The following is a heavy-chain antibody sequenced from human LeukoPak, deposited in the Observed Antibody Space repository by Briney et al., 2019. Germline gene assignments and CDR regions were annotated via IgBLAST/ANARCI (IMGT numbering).Heavy chain of an antibody. CDR3: ARAYVDTAMVGFDY. D-gene: IGHD5-18*01. CDR2: IYHSGST. CDR1: GGSISSSNW. J-gene: IGHJ4*02. Sequence: PSETLSLICAVSGGSISSSNWWSWVRQPPGKGLEWIGEIYHSGSTNYNPSLKSRVTISVDKSKNQFSLRLSSVTAADTAVYYCARAYVDTAMVGFDYWGQGTLVTVSS. V-gene: IGHV4-4*02.